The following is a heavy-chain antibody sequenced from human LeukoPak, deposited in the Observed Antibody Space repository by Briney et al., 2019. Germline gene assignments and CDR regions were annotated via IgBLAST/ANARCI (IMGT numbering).Heavy chain of an antibody. CDR1: GFTFSSYA. D-gene: IGHD6-19*01. CDR3: ARAPGGWYGMDV. Sequence: GGSLRLSCAASGFTFSSYAMHWVRQAPGKGLVWVSRIETDGSSKTYADSVKGRFTISRDNAKNTLFLQMDSLRADDTAVYYCARAPGGWYGMDVWGQGTTVTV. V-gene: IGHV3-74*01. CDR2: IETDGSSK. J-gene: IGHJ6*02.